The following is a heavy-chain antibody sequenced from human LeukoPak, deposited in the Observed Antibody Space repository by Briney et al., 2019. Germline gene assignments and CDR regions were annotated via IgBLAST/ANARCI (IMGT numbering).Heavy chain of an antibody. CDR2: IRNKPNSYTT. CDR3: ARASLGTPDYFDY. D-gene: IGHD7-27*01. CDR1: GFTFSDHY. J-gene: IGHJ4*02. Sequence: GGSLRLSCAASGFTFSDHYMDWVRQAPEKGLEWVGRIRNKPNSYTTEYPASVEGRFTISRDDSKNSLYLQMNSLKTEDTAVYYCARASLGTPDYFDYWGQGTLVTVSS. V-gene: IGHV3-72*01.